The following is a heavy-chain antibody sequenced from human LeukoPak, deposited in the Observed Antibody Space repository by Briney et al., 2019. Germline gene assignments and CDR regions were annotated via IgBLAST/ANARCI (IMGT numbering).Heavy chain of an antibody. Sequence: GGSLRLSCAASGFTFSSYGMHLVRQAPGKGLEWVAVIWYDGSNKYYADSVKGRFTVSRDNSKNTLYLQMNSLRAEDTAVYYCARADDYGDYLDYWGQGTLVTVSS. CDR2: IWYDGSNK. V-gene: IGHV3-33*01. CDR1: GFTFSSYG. CDR3: ARADDYGDYLDY. D-gene: IGHD4-17*01. J-gene: IGHJ4*02.